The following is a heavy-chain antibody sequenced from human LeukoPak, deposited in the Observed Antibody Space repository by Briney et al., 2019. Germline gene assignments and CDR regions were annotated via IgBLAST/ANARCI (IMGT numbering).Heavy chain of an antibody. CDR2: IYYSGST. Sequence: SETLSLTCTVSGGSISSSSYYWGWIRQPPGKGLEWIGSIYYSGSTYYNPSLKSRVTISVDTSKNQFSLKLSSVTAADTAVYYCASLIREDYPRITIFGVVIPPFDYWGQGTLVTVSS. CDR1: GGSISSSSYY. V-gene: IGHV4-39*01. J-gene: IGHJ4*02. CDR3: ASLIREDYPRITIFGVVIPPFDY. D-gene: IGHD3-3*01.